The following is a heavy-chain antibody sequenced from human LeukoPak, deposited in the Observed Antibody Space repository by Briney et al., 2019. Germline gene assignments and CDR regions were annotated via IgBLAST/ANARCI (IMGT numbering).Heavy chain of an antibody. CDR2: IXXXGSXX. D-gene: IGHD1-26*01. Sequence: QPGGSLRLSCAASGFTFSSYWMSWVRQAPGKGLEWMTNIXXXGSXXXXVXSXXXXFTSSRDNAKNSLYLQMNSLRAEDTAVYYCAKRIGDYWGQGTLVTVSS. CDR3: AKRIGDY. CDR1: GFTFSSYW. V-gene: IGHV3-7*03. J-gene: IGHJ4*02.